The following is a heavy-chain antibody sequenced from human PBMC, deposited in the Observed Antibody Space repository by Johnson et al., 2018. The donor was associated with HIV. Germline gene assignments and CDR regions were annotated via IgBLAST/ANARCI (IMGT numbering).Heavy chain of an antibody. V-gene: IGHV3-30*03. CDR3: ATNTVVRGIIITYHAFGI. Sequence: QVQLVESGGGVVPPGRSLRLSCAASGFTFSSYGMHWVRQAPGKGLEWVAVISYDGSNKYYADSVKGRFTISRDNSKNTLYLQMNSLRADDTAVYYCATNTVVRGIIITYHAFGIWGQGTMVTVSS. CDR2: ISYDGSNK. D-gene: IGHD3-10*01. J-gene: IGHJ3*02. CDR1: GFTFSSYG.